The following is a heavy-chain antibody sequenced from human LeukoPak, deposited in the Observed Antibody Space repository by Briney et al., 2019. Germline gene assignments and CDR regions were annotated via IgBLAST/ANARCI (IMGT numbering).Heavy chain of an antibody. CDR2: INPNSGGT. CDR1: GYTFTGYY. CDR3: ARDAIAADGTGG. D-gene: IGHD6-6*01. Sequence: ASVKVSCKASGYTFTGYYMHWVRQAPGQGLEWMGWINPNSGGTDYAQKFQGRVTMTRDTSISTAYMELSRLTSDDTAVYYCARDAIAADGTGGWGQGTLVTVSS. J-gene: IGHJ4*02. V-gene: IGHV1-2*02.